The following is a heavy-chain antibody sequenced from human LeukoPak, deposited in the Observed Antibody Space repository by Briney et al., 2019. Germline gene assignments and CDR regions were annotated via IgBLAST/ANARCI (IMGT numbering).Heavy chain of an antibody. CDR1: GFTVSSNY. CDR3: ARDTGVDTAMVIQWHY. D-gene: IGHD5-18*01. J-gene: IGHJ4*02. CDR2: IYSGGST. Sequence: GGSLGLSCAASGFTVSSNYMSWVRQAPGKGLEWVSVIYSGGSTFYADSVKGRFTISRDNAKNSLYLQMNSLRAEDTAVYYCARDTGVDTAMVIQWHYWGQGTLVTVSS. V-gene: IGHV3-53*01.